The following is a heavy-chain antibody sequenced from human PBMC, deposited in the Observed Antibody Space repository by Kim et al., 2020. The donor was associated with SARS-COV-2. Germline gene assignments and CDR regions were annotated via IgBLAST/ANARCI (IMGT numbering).Heavy chain of an antibody. D-gene: IGHD3-9*01. CDR3: ARDHILTGYSE. V-gene: IGHV4-30-4*01. CDR1: GGSISSGDYY. J-gene: IGHJ4*02. Sequence: SETLSLTCTVSGGSISSGDYYWSWIRQPPGKGLEWIGYIYYSGSTYYNPSLKSRVTISVDTSKNQFSLKLSSVTAADTAVYYCARDHILTGYSEWGQGTLVTVSS. CDR2: IYYSGST.